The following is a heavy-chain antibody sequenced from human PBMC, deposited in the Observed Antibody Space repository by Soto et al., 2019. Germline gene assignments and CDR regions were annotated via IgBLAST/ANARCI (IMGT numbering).Heavy chain of an antibody. CDR3: ARLLAAAGPVFDY. CDR1: GGSISSYY. J-gene: IGHJ4*02. V-gene: IGHV4-59*01. D-gene: IGHD6-13*01. CDR2: IYYSGST. Sequence: PSETLSLTCTVSGGSISSYYWSWIRQPPGKGLEWIGYIYYSGSTNYNPSLKSRVTISVDTSKNQFSLKLSSVTAADTAVYYCARLLAAAGPVFDYWGQGTLVTVSS.